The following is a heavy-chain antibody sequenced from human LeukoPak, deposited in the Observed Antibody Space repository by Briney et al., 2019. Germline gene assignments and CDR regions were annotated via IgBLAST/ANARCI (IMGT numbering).Heavy chain of an antibody. CDR2: IYYSGST. J-gene: IGHJ4*02. D-gene: IGHD3-10*01. V-gene: IGHV4-39*07. CDR1: GGSISSSSYY. CDR3: VRGVIITRYFDY. Sequence: PSETLSLTCTVSGGSISSSSYYWGWIRQPPGKGLEWIGSIYYSGSTYYNPSLESRVTISVDTSKNQFSLKLSSVTAADTAVYYCVRGVIITRYFDYWGQGTLVTVSS.